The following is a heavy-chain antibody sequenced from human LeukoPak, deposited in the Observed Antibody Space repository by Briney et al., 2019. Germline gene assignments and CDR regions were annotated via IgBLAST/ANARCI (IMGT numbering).Heavy chain of an antibody. CDR1: GYTFTSYA. V-gene: IGHV1-3*01. CDR2: INAGNGNT. D-gene: IGHD6-13*01. J-gene: IGHJ3*02. Sequence: ASVKVSCTASGYTFTSYAMHWVRQAPGQRLEWMGWINAGNGNTKYSQKFQGRVTITRDTSASTAYMELSSLRSEDTAVYYCARDGGSDSSSWYFYQDAFDIWGQGTMVTVSS. CDR3: ARDGGSDSSSWYFYQDAFDI.